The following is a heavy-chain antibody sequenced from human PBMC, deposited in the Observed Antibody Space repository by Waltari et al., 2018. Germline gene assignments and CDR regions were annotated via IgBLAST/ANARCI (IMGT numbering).Heavy chain of an antibody. CDR1: GFTFDDYG. CDR3: ARQGGFGEFNWFDP. Sequence: VQLVESGGGVVRPGGSLRLSCAASGFTFDDYGMSWVRQAPGKGLEWIGSIYYSGSTYYNPSLKSRVTISVDTSKNQFSLKLSSVTAADTAVYYCARQGGFGEFNWFDPWGQGTLVTVS. CDR2: IYYSGST. D-gene: IGHD3-10*01. J-gene: IGHJ5*02. V-gene: IGHV4-39*01.